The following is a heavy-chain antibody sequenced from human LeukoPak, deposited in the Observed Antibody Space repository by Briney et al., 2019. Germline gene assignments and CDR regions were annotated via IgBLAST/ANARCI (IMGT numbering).Heavy chain of an antibody. J-gene: IGHJ4*02. CDR3: ASLEWLTRYDY. CDR2: IYYSGST. V-gene: IGHV4-39*01. D-gene: IGHD3-3*01. Sequence: PSETLSLTCTVSGGSISSSSYYWGWIRQPPGKGLEWIGSIYYSGSTYYNPSLKSRVTISVDTSKNQFSLKLSSVTAADTAVYYCASLEWLTRYDYWGQGTLVTVSS. CDR1: GGSISSSSYY.